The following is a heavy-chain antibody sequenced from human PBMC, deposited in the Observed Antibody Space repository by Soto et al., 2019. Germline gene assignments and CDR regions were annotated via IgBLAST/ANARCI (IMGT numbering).Heavy chain of an antibody. J-gene: IGHJ4*02. CDR3: ATERDSSGYDY. D-gene: IGHD3-22*01. Sequence: ASVKVSCKASGYTFTSYGISCVRQAPGQGLEWMGWISAYNGNTKYAQKLQGRVTMTEDTSTDTAYMELSSLRSEDTAVYYCATERDSSGYDYWGQGTLVTVSS. CDR1: GYTFTSYG. CDR2: ISAYNGNT. V-gene: IGHV1-18*01.